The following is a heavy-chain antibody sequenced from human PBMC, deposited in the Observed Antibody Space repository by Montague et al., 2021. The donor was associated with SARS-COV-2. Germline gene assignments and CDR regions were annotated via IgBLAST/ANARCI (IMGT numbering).Heavy chain of an antibody. J-gene: IGHJ3*02. CDR2: LYYSGST. CDR3: ARGWGDYGDYVTRGDFDI. V-gene: IGHV4-59*01. CDR1: GGSISSYY. Sequence: SETLSLTCTVSGGSISSYYWSWIRQPPGKGLEWIGYLYYSGSTNYNPSLKSRVTISVDTSKNQFSLKLSSVTAADTAVYYCARGWGDYGDYVTRGDFDIWGQGTMVTVSS. D-gene: IGHD4-17*01.